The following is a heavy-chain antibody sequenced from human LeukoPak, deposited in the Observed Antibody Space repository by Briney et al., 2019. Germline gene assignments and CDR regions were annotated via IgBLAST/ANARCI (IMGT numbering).Heavy chain of an antibody. CDR3: ARGLFDP. J-gene: IGHJ5*02. CDR1: GGSISSYY. Sequence: PSETLSLTCTVSGGSISSYYWSWIRQPPGKGLEWIGEINHSGSTNYNPSLKSRVTISVDTSKNQFSLKLSSVTAADTAVYYCARGLFDPWGQGTLVTVSS. CDR2: INHSGST. V-gene: IGHV4-34*01.